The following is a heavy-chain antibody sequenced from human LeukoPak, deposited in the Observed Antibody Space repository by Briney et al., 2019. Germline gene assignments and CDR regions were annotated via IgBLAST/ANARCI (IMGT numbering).Heavy chain of an antibody. CDR3: ARAHEYYYDSSGLDWFDP. J-gene: IGHJ5*02. CDR2: IYYSGST. D-gene: IGHD3-22*01. V-gene: IGHV4-59*01. CDR1: GASISSYF. Sequence: SETLSLTCSVSGASISSYFWSWIRQPPGKGLEWIGYIYYSGSTNYNPSLKSRVTISVDTSKNQFSLKLSSVTAADTAVYYCARAHEYYYDSSGLDWFDPWGQGTLVTVSS.